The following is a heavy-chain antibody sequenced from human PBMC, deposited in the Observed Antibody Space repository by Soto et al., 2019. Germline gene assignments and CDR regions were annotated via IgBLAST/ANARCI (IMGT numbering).Heavy chain of an antibody. Sequence: SETLSLSCTVSGGSISSSSYYWGWVRQPPGKGLEWIGSIYYSGSTYYNPSLKSRVTISVDTSKNQFSLKLSSVTAADTAVYYCARSPRKGKRVAYTLDYWGQGTLVTVSS. V-gene: IGHV4-39*01. J-gene: IGHJ4*02. CDR1: GGSISSSSYY. D-gene: IGHD2-2*02. CDR2: IYYSGST. CDR3: ARSPRKGKRVAYTLDY.